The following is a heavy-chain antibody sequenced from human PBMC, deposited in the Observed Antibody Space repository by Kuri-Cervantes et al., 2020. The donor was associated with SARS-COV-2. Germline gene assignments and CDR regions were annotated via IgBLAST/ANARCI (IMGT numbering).Heavy chain of an antibody. V-gene: IGHV3-23*01. D-gene: IGHD1-26*01. CDR1: GFTFSSYA. J-gene: IGHJ3*02. CDR3: AKSEGGSYFRAFDI. Sequence: LSLTCAASGFTFSSYAMSWVRQAPGKGLEWVSAISGSGGSTYYADSVKGRFTISRDNSKNTLYLQMNSLRAEDTAVYYCAKSEGGSYFRAFDIWGQGTMVTVSS. CDR2: ISGSGGST.